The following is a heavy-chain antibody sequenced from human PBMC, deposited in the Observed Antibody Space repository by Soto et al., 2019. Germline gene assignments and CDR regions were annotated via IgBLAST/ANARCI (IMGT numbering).Heavy chain of an antibody. Sequence: GSLRPSCATSGFTFSDYYMSWVRQAPGKGLEWLSYISSSSNYTKYADSVKGRFTISKDRARKSLYLHMDSLRAEDTAVYYCARVTGSTDWYGVLGYWGQGTLVTVSS. CDR1: GFTFSDYY. CDR3: ARVTGSTDWYGVLGY. CDR2: ISSSSNYT. D-gene: IGHD2-2*01. J-gene: IGHJ4*02. V-gene: IGHV3-11*06.